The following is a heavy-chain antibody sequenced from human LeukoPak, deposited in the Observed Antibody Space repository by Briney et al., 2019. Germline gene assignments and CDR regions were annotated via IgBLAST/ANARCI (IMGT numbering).Heavy chain of an antibody. Sequence: SETLSLTCTVSGGSISSYYWSWIQQPPGKGLEWIGYIYYSGSTNYNPSLKSRVTISVDTSKNQFSLKLSSVTAADTAVYYCARVLGDEQWLVPDYWGQGTLVTVSS. CDR3: ARVLGDEQWLVPDY. D-gene: IGHD6-19*01. CDR2: IYYSGST. CDR1: GGSISSYY. J-gene: IGHJ4*02. V-gene: IGHV4-59*01.